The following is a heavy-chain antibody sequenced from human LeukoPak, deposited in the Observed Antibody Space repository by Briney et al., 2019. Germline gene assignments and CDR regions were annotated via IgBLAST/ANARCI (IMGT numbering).Heavy chain of an antibody. V-gene: IGHV3-7*01. J-gene: IGHJ4*02. CDR1: GLTFSSYW. CDR3: ARDQSLYYYDSSGPGDY. CDR2: IKQDGSEK. D-gene: IGHD3-22*01. Sequence: GGSLRLSCAASGLTFSSYWMSWVRQAPGKGLEWVANIKQDGSEKYYVDSVKGRFTIFRDNAKNSLYLQMNSLRAEDTAVYYFARDQSLYYYDSSGPGDYWGQATLVTVSS.